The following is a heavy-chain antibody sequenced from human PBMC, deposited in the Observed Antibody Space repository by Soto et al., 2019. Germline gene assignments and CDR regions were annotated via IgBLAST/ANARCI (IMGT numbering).Heavy chain of an antibody. CDR1: GFSLTTSGVG. J-gene: IGHJ4*02. CDR2: IYWDDDK. Sequence: QSTLNESGPTLVKPTQTLTRTCTFSGFSLTTSGVGVGWIRQSPGKAPEWPALIYWDDDKRFSPSLKSSLTITKDTSKNQVVLTMAHLDPADTATYYCAHRVLRTVFGLVTTTAIYFDFWGQGTPVAVSS. D-gene: IGHD3-3*01. V-gene: IGHV2-5*02. CDR3: AHRVLRTVFGLVTTTAIYFDF.